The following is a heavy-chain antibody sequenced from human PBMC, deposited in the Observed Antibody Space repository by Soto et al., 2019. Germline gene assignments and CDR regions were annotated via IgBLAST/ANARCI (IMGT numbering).Heavy chain of an antibody. CDR3: ARDWHRIAVGAFDI. Sequence: QVELVESGGGVVQPGRSLRLSCAASGFTFSSYGMHWVRQAPGKGLEWVAVIWYDGSNKYYADSVKGRFTISRDNSKNTLYLQMNSLRAEDTAVDYCARDWHRIAVGAFDIWGQGTMVTVSS. V-gene: IGHV3-33*01. J-gene: IGHJ3*02. CDR2: IWYDGSNK. CDR1: GFTFSSYG. D-gene: IGHD6-19*01.